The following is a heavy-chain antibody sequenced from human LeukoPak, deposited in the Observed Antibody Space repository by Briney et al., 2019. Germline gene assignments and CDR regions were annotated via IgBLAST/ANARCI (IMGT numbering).Heavy chain of an antibody. V-gene: IGHV4-30-2*01. CDR3: VGSIAAAGMSTAFDI. Sequence: SETLSLTCTVSGGSISSGGYYWSWIRQPPGKGLEWIGYIYHSGSTYYNPSLKSRATTSVDRSKNQFSLKLSSVTAADTAVYYCVGSIAAAGMSTAFDIWDQGTMVTVSS. J-gene: IGHJ3*02. CDR2: IYHSGST. D-gene: IGHD6-13*01. CDR1: GGSISSGGYY.